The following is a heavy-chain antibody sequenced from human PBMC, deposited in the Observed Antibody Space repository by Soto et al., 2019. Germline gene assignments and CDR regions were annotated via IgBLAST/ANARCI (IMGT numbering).Heavy chain of an antibody. CDR1: GGSFSGYY. CDR2: INHSGST. J-gene: IGHJ6*02. CDR3: ARDQIVVVVAALLRYYYGMDV. Sequence: GPGPGWSSETLSLTCAVYGGSFSGYYWSWIRQPPGKGLEWIGEINHSGSTNYNPSLKSRVTISVDTSKNQFSLKLSSVTAADTAVYYCARDQIVVVVAALLRYYYGMDVWGQGTTVTVSS. V-gene: IGHV4-34*01. D-gene: IGHD2-15*01.